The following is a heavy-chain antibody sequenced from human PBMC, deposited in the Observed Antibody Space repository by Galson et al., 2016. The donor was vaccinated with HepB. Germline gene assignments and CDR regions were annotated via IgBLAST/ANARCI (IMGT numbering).Heavy chain of an antibody. Sequence: SVKVSCKASGYTFTSYGISWVRQAPGQGLEWMGWISGYNANTNYAQKFQGRVTLTTDTSTRTGYMELRSLRSDDTAVYYCARDKRYYDSTGFPPDYWGQGTLVTVSS. V-gene: IGHV1-18*01. D-gene: IGHD3-22*01. CDR1: GYTFTSYG. CDR2: ISGYNANT. CDR3: ARDKRYYDSTGFPPDY. J-gene: IGHJ4*02.